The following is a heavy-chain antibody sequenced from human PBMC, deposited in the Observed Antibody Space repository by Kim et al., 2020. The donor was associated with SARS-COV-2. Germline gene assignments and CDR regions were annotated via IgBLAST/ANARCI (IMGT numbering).Heavy chain of an antibody. CDR2: IYYSGST. D-gene: IGHD3-10*01. CDR1: GGSISSGGYY. V-gene: IGHV4-31*03. Sequence: SETLSLTCTVSGGSISSGGYYWSWIRQHPGKGLEWIGYIYYSGSTYYNPSLKSRVTISVDTSKNQFSLKLSSVTAADTAVYYCARDHYYGSGSYYNWGSYYYYGMDVWGQGTTVTVSS. CDR3: ARDHYYGSGSYYNWGSYYYYGMDV. J-gene: IGHJ6*02.